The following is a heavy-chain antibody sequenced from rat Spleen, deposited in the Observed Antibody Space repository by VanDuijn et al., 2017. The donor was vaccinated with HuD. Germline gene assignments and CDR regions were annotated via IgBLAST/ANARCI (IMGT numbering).Heavy chain of an antibody. CDR3: TTQWELYH. CDR1: GFIFSRSA. Sequence: EVQLVESGGGLVQPGRSLKLSCAASGFIFSRSAMAWVRPAPTTGLEWVATISYDGSSTYYRDSVKGRYTISRDNAKSTLYLQMDSLRSEDTATYYCTTQWELYHWGQGVMVTVSS. J-gene: IGHJ2*01. D-gene: IGHD5-1*01. CDR2: ISYDGSST. V-gene: IGHV5-29*01.